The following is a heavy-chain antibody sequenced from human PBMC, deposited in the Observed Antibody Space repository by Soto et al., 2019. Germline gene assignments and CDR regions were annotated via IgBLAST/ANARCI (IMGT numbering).Heavy chain of an antibody. CDR3: ARGGSLNWYFDL. J-gene: IGHJ2*01. CDR2: INSDVSST. D-gene: IGHD1-26*01. CDR1: GFTFSSYW. V-gene: IGHV3-74*01. Sequence: EVQLVESGGGLVQPGGSLRLSCAASGFTFSSYWMHWVRQAPGKGLVWVSRINSDVSSTSYANSVKGRFTISRDNAKNTLFLQMNSLRAEDTAVYYCARGGSLNWYFDLWGRGTLVTVSS.